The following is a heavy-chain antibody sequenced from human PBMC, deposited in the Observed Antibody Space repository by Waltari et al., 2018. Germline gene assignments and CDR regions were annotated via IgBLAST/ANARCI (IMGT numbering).Heavy chain of an antibody. D-gene: IGHD6-25*01. Sequence: EVQLVESGGGLVQPGGSLRLSCAASGFRFSNFWMHWVRQAPGKGLVSVAIIKLDGSITSYADSVKGRFTISRDNAKRTLFLEMNSLRSEDTGTYHCVLYSSEFLGDAWGQGTQVTVSS. CDR1: GFRFSNFW. J-gene: IGHJ5*02. CDR2: IKLDGSIT. CDR3: VLYSSEFLGDA. V-gene: IGHV3-74*01.